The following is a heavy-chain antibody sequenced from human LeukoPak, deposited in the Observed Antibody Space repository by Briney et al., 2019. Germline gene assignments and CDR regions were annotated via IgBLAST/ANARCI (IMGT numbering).Heavy chain of an antibody. CDR1: GYTLTELF. J-gene: IGHJ6*02. Sequence: ASVKVSCKVSGYTLTELFMHWVRQAPGKGLEWMGGFDPEDGETIYAQKFQGRVTMTEDTSTDTAYMELSSLRSEDTAVYYCATKIYNYYGMDVWGQGTTVTVSS. CDR2: FDPEDGET. CDR3: ATKIYNYYGMDV. V-gene: IGHV1-24*01.